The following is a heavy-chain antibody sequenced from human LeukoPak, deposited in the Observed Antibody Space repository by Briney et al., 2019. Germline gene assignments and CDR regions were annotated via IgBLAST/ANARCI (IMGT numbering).Heavy chain of an antibody. V-gene: IGHV1-18*01. CDR3: ARDQGPEYYDSSGYYYAFDI. D-gene: IGHD3-22*01. J-gene: IGHJ3*02. CDR1: GYTFTGYG. CDR2: ISAYNGNT. Sequence: ASVKVSCKASGYTFTGYGISWVRQAPGQGLEWMGWISAYNGNTNYAQKLQGRVTMTTDTSTSTAYMELRSLRSDDTAVYYCARDQGPEYYDSSGYYYAFDIWGQGTMVTVSS.